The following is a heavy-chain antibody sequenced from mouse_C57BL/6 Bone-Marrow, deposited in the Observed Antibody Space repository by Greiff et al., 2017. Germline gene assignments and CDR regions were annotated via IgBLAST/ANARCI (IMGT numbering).Heavy chain of an antibody. V-gene: IGHV14-4*01. D-gene: IGHD2-12*01. CDR3: TFYDGWYFDV. CDR1: GFNIKDDH. Sequence: EVQLQQSGAELVRPGASVKLSCTASGFNIKDDHMHWVKQRPEQGLEWIGWIDPENGDTEYASKFQGKATITADTSSNTAYLQLSSLTSEDTAVYYCTFYDGWYFDVWGTGTTVTVSS. CDR2: IDPENGDT. J-gene: IGHJ1*03.